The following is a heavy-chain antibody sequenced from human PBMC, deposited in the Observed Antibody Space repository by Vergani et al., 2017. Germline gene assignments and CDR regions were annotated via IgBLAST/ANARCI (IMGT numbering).Heavy chain of an antibody. Sequence: QVQLVQSGAEVKKPGASVKVSCKASGYTFSSYGISWVRPAPGQGLEWMGWISAYNGNTNYAQKLQGRVTMTTDTSTSTAYMELRSLRSDDTAVYYCARDRGWGDSSGYYDAFDIWGQGTMVTVSS. D-gene: IGHD3-22*01. J-gene: IGHJ3*02. V-gene: IGHV1-18*01. CDR1: GYTFSSYG. CDR3: ARDRGWGDSSGYYDAFDI. CDR2: ISAYNGNT.